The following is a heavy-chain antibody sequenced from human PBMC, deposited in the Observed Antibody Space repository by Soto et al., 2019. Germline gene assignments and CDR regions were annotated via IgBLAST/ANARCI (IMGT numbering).Heavy chain of an antibody. CDR2: IYSGGST. CDR1: GFTVSSNY. J-gene: IGHJ1*01. CDR3: ARDRVESGYPEYFHH. Sequence: EVQLVESGGGLIQPGGSLRLSCAASGFTVSSNYMSWVRQAPGKGLEWVSVIYSGGSTYYADSGKGRFTISRDNSTNPLYLQMNSLRAEDTAVYYCARDRVESGYPEYFHHWGQGTLVTVSS. V-gene: IGHV3-53*01. D-gene: IGHD3-22*01.